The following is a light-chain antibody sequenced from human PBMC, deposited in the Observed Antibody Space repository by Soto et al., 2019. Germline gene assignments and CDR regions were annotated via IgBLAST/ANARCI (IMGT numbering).Light chain of an antibody. V-gene: IGLV2-8*01. CDR2: EVR. CDR1: SNDLGGYNY. Sequence: QSALTQPPSASGSPGQSVTISCTGSSNDLGGYNYVSWYQHHPGKAPKLIIYEVRERPSGVSDRFSGSKSGNTASLTVSGLLAEDEADYYCSSYGGSDNLIFGGGTKLTVL. CDR3: SSYGGSDNLI. J-gene: IGLJ2*01.